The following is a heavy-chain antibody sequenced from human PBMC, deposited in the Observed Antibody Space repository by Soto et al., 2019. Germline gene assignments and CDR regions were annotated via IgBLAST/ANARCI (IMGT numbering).Heavy chain of an antibody. CDR1: GYSFTSYW. CDR3: ARQAGYYFSYYYYGMDV. Sequence: GESLKISCKGSGYSFTSYWISWVRQMPGKGLEWMGRIDPSDSYTNYSPSFQGHVTISADKSISTAYLQWSGLKASDTAMYYCARQAGYYFSYYYYGMDVWGQGTTVTVSS. CDR2: IDPSDSYT. D-gene: IGHD3-22*01. V-gene: IGHV5-10-1*01. J-gene: IGHJ6*02.